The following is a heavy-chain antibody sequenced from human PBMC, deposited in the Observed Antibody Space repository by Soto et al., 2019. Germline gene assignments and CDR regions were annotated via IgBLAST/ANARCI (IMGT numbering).Heavy chain of an antibody. CDR1: GGSISSGDYY. Sequence: VPLQESGPGLVKPSQTLSLPCTVSGGSISSGDYYWSWIRQPPGQGLEWIGYIYYSGSTYSNPSLKSRVTISVDTSKNQFSLKLSSVTAADTAVYYCAREDYYYGSGSYYNWGQGTLVTGSS. CDR2: IYYSGST. CDR3: AREDYYYGSGSYYN. J-gene: IGHJ4*02. V-gene: IGHV4-30-4*01. D-gene: IGHD3-10*01.